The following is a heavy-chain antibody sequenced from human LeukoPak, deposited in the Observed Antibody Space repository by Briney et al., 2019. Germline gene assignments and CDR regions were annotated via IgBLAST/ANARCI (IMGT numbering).Heavy chain of an antibody. Sequence: QTGGSLRLSCAASGFTFSSYAMSWVRQAPGKGLEWVAFIRYDGSNKYYADSVKGRFTISRDNSKNTLYLQMNSLRAEDTAVYYCAKDRSRITGTTADYWGQGTLVTVSS. CDR3: AKDRSRITGTTADY. CDR1: GFTFSSYA. J-gene: IGHJ4*02. V-gene: IGHV3-30*02. D-gene: IGHD1-7*01. CDR2: IRYDGSNK.